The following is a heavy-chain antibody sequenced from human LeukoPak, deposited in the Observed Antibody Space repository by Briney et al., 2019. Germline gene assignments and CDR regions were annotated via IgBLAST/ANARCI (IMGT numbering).Heavy chain of an antibody. D-gene: IGHD2-21*02. CDR2: ISGSGGST. V-gene: IGHV3-23*01. CDR3: AKGPIVVVTGVDY. J-gene: IGHJ4*02. Sequence: SAISGSGGSTYYADSVKGRFTISRDNSKNTLYLQMNSLRAEDTAVYYCAKGPIVVVTGVDYWGQGTLVTVSS.